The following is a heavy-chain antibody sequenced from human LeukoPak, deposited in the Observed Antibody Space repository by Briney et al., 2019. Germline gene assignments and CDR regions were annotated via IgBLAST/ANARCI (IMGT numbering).Heavy chain of an antibody. CDR1: GGSISSYY. V-gene: IGHV4-59*01. J-gene: IGHJ6*03. Sequence: SETLSLTCTVSGGSISSYYWSWIRQPPGKGLEWIGYIYYSGSTNYNPSLKSRVTISVDTSKNQFSLKLSSVTAADTAVYYGGGGGGGGYYYYMDVWGKGTTVTISS. CDR2: IYYSGST. D-gene: IGHD3-10*01. CDR3: GGGGGGGYYYYMDV.